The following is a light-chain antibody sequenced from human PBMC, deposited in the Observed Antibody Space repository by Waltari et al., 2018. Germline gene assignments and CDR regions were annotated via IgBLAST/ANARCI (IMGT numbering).Light chain of an antibody. Sequence: EIVLTQSPGTLSLSPGDRATLSCRASQSLTKRYLAWYQQKPGQAPRLLIYGASSRAAGIPDRFSGSGSVTDFTLTISRLEPEDFAVYYCQQYGSSVMYTFGQGTNLEIK. CDR3: QQYGSSVMYT. V-gene: IGKV3-20*01. J-gene: IGKJ2*01. CDR1: QSLTKRY. CDR2: GAS.